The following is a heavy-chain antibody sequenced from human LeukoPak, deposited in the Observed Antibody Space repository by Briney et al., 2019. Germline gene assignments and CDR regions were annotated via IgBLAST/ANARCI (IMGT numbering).Heavy chain of an antibody. CDR1: GFTFSSYS. J-gene: IGHJ4*02. Sequence: GGSLRLSCAASGFTFSSYSMNWVRQAPGKGLEWVSSISSSSSYIYYADSVKGRFTISRDNAKNSLYLQMNSLRAEDTAVYYCARTFGRDYYDSSGAPSHYFDYWGQGTLVTVSS. CDR3: ARTFGRDYYDSSGAPSHYFDY. CDR2: ISSSSSYI. V-gene: IGHV3-21*01. D-gene: IGHD3-22*01.